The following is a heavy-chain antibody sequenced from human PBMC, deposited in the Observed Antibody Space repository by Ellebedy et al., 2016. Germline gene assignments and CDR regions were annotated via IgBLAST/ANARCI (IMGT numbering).Heavy chain of an antibody. D-gene: IGHD3-3*01. CDR1: GFIFNNHA. Sequence: GGSLRLXCAASGFIFNNHAINWVRQVPGKGLEWVAGVGGSAAITQYADSVKGRFTISRDNAKNTLYLQMNSLRAEDTAVYYCARGSITVFGGVDVWGKGTTVTVSS. CDR2: VGGSAAIT. J-gene: IGHJ6*04. CDR3: ARGSITVFGGVDV. V-gene: IGHV3-23*01.